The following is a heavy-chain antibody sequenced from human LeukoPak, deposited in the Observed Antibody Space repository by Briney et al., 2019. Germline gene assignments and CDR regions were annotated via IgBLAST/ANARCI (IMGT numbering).Heavy chain of an antibody. CDR1: GFTFSSYW. J-gene: IGHJ4*02. CDR2: IKHNGDEL. V-gene: IGHV3-7*01. D-gene: IGHD1-14*01. Sequence: GGSLRLSCAASGFTFSSYWMTWVRQAPGKGLEWVANIKHNGDELNYVDSVEDRFTISRDNAKNSLYLHMTGLRAEDTAVYYCARGVEPLAANTLAYWGQGTLVTVSS. CDR3: ARGVEPLAANTLAY.